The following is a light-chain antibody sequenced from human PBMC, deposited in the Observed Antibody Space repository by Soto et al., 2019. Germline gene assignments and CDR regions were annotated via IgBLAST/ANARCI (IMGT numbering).Light chain of an antibody. V-gene: IGKV1-5*02. CDR1: QSVSTR. CDR2: DAS. J-gene: IGKJ1*01. CDR3: KQYSVYWT. Sequence: QMTQSPSSLSASVVAVVNMICRASQSVSTRLAWYQQKPGNAPKVLIYDASSWAGGVPSRFTGSGSGTEFTLTINSLQPDDFATYYCKQYSVYWTCGKGNKVDIK.